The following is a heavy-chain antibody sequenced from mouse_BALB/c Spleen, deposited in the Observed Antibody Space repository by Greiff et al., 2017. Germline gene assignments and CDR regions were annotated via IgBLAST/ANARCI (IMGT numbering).Heavy chain of an antibody. CDR1: GFTFSSYG. Sequence: EVKLQESGGDLVKPGGSLKLSCAASGFTFSSYGMSWVRQTPDKRLEWVATISSGGGYTYYPDSVKGRFTISRDNAKNTLYLQMSSLKSEDTAMYYCARQRDYGSSYWYFDVWGAGTTVTVSS. D-gene: IGHD1-1*01. CDR2: ISSGGGYT. V-gene: IGHV5-6*01. J-gene: IGHJ1*01. CDR3: ARQRDYGSSYWYFDV.